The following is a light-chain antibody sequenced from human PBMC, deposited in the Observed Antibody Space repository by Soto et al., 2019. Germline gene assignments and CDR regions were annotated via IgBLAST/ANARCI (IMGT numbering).Light chain of an antibody. CDR3: QQRTNWPPT. CDR2: SAS. J-gene: IGKJ4*01. V-gene: IGKV3-11*01. Sequence: EIVLTQSPATLSLSPGERATLSCRASQSVRNDLVWYHQKPGQAPRVLIYSASHRATGIPARFSGSGSGTDFTLTISSLEPDDFAVYYCQQRTNWPPTFGGGTKVEMK. CDR1: QSVRND.